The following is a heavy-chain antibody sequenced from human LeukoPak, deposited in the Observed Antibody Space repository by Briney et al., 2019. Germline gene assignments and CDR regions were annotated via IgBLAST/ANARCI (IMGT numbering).Heavy chain of an antibody. CDR2: ISYDGSNK. CDR3: ARAKLYYYGSGPMDV. D-gene: IGHD3-10*01. J-gene: IGHJ6*04. Sequence: GRSLRLSCAASGFTFSSYAMHWVRQAPGKGLEWVAVISYDGSNKYYADSVKGRFTISRDNSKNTLYLQMNSLRAEDTAAYYCARAKLYYYGSGPMDVWGKGTTVTVSS. CDR1: GFTFSSYA. V-gene: IGHV3-30*04.